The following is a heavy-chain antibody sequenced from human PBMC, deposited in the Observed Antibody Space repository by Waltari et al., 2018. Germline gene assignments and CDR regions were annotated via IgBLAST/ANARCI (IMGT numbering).Heavy chain of an antibody. D-gene: IGHD6-13*01. CDR1: GFTFSSYG. CDR2: IWYDGSNK. CDR3: AKVASGSSSWYPYY. Sequence: QVQLVESGGGVVQPGRSLRLSCAASGFTFSSYGMHWVRQAPGKGLEWVAVIWYDGSNKYDADAVKGRFTISRDNSKNTLYLQMNSLRAEDTAVYYCAKVASGSSSWYPYYWGQGTLVTVSS. V-gene: IGHV3-33*06. J-gene: IGHJ4*02.